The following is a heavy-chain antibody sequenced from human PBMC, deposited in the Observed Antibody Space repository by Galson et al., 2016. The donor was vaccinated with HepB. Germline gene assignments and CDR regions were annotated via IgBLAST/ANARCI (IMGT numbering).Heavy chain of an antibody. J-gene: IGHJ4*02. V-gene: IGHV3-11*01. CDR2: ISSSGDIT. D-gene: IGHD3-10*01. Sequence: SLRLSCAASGFTFSDYYMFWIRQAPGKGLEWVSHISSSGDITNYANSVGGRFTISRDNSKNSVYLQMNNLGVEDTAVYYCARTAWSGRSPFDCWGQGTLVTVSS. CDR1: GFTFSDYY. CDR3: ARTAWSGRSPFDC.